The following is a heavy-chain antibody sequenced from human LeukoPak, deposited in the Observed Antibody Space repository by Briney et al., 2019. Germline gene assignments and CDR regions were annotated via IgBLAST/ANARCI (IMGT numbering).Heavy chain of an antibody. J-gene: IGHJ4*02. CDR3: ARADIRAIASSGWYGFDY. Sequence: ASVKVSCKASGYTFTSYGISWVRQAPGQGLEWMGWISGYNGNANYAQKFQGRVTMTTDTSTSTAYMELRSLRSDDTAVYYCARADIRAIASSGWYGFDYWGQGTLVTVSS. V-gene: IGHV1-18*01. D-gene: IGHD6-19*01. CDR2: ISGYNGNA. CDR1: GYTFTSYG.